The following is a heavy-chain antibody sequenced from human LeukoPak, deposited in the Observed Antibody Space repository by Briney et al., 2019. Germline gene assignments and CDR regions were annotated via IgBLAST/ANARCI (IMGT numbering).Heavy chain of an antibody. J-gene: IGHJ6*03. V-gene: IGHV4-34*01. CDR2: INHSGST. CDR1: GGSFSGYY. CDR3: ARLRRYYGSGSYQIIAYRYYYMDV. Sequence: SETLSLTCAVYGGSFSGYYWSWIRQPPGKGLEWIGEINHSGSTNYNPSLKSRVTISVDTSKNQFSLKLSSVTAADTAVYYCARLRRYYGSGSYQIIAYRYYYMDVWGKGTTVTISS. D-gene: IGHD3-10*01.